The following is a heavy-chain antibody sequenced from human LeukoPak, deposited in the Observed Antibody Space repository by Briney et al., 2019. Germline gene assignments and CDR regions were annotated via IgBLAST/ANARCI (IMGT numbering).Heavy chain of an antibody. CDR1: GGSFSGYY. J-gene: IGHJ5*02. CDR3: ARDSGSGWYSWFDP. CDR2: INHSGST. D-gene: IGHD6-19*01. V-gene: IGHV4-34*01. Sequence: SETLSLTCAVYGGSFSGYYWSWIRQPPGKGLEWIGEINHSGSTNYNPSLKSRVTISVDTSKNQFSLKLSSVTAADTAVYYCARDSGSGWYSWFDPWGQGTLVTVSS.